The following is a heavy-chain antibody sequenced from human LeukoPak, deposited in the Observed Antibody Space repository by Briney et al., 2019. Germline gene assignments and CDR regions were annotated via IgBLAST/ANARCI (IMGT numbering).Heavy chain of an antibody. V-gene: IGHV4-59*01. CDR3: ARDGHSSGWSAAFDN. CDR2: IYYSGST. D-gene: IGHD6-19*01. CDR1: GSSISSNY. Sequence: SETLSLTCSDSGSSISSNYWSWIRQPPGKGLEWIGDIYYSGSTNYNPSLKSRGTISVDTSKNQYSLKLRSVTAADTAVYYCARDGHSSGWSAAFDNWGQGTMVTVS. J-gene: IGHJ3*02.